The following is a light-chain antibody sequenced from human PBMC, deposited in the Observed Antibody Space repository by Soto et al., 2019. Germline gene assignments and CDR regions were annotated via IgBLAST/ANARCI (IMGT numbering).Light chain of an antibody. CDR1: QSVNNNY. J-gene: IGKJ2*01. V-gene: IGKV3-20*01. Sequence: EIVLTQSPGTLSLSPGERATLSCRASQSVNNNYLAWYQQKPGQAPRLLIDGASSRATGIPDRFSGSGSGTDFTLTISGLEPEDFAVYYCQQYGSSPCTFGQGTKLEIK. CDR2: GAS. CDR3: QQYGSSPCT.